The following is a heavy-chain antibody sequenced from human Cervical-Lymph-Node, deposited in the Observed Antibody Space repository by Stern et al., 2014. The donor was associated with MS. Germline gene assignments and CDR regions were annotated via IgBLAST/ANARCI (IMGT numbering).Heavy chain of an antibody. D-gene: IGHD6-19*01. CDR2: FIPMSGKA. J-gene: IGHJ6*02. CDR3: ASSYTGWDNPYHFYGMDV. V-gene: IGHV1-69*01. CDR1: GGTFNRFA. Sequence: VQLVESGAEVKRPGSSVNVSCKASGGTFNRFAFSWVRQAPGQGLEWMGGFIPMSGKASYAQKFQDRVKLNADESTSTAYMELSSLRSEDAAVYYCASSYTGWDNPYHFYGMDVWGQGTAVTVSS.